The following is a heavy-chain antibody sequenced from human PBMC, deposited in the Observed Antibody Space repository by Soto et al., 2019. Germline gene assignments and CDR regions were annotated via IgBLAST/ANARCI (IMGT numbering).Heavy chain of an antibody. D-gene: IGHD4-17*01. J-gene: IGHJ4*02. CDR2: ISYDGSNQ. CDR3: GKGGQGVGFYGGGHFDY. V-gene: IGHV3-30*18. CDR1: GFTFSTYT. Sequence: QVQLVESGGGVVQPGRSLRLSCAASGFTFSTYTMHWVRQAPGKGLEWVALISYDGSNQYYADSVRGRFTISRDNSKNAVLLQMISLRSEDTATYYCGKGGQGVGFYGGGHFDYWGQGTLVTVSS.